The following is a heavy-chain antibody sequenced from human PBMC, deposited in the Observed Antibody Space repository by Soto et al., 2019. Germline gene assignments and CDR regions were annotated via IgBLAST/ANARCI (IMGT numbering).Heavy chain of an antibody. CDR1: GFTFSGSA. CDR3: TRHGITADY. D-gene: IGHD3-3*01. Sequence: EVQLVESGVGLVQPGGSLKLSCAASGFTFSGSAMHWVRQASGKGLEWVGRIRSKANSYATAYAASVKGRFTISRDDSKNTAYLQMNSLKTEDTAVYYCTRHGITADYWGQGTLVTVSS. V-gene: IGHV3-73*02. J-gene: IGHJ4*02. CDR2: IRSKANSYAT.